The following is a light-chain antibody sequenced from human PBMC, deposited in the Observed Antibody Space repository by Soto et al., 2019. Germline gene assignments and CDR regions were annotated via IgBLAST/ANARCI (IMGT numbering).Light chain of an antibody. CDR1: QSISRR. CDR3: QQFNSYPIT. V-gene: IGKV1-5*01. CDR2: EAS. Sequence: IQMTHSPSTLSGSVGDRVTITCRASQSISRRLTWYQQKPGKAPKLLIYEASSLESGVPSRFSGSGSGTEFTLTIGGLQPDDFATYFCQQFNSYPITFGQGTRLEIK. J-gene: IGKJ5*01.